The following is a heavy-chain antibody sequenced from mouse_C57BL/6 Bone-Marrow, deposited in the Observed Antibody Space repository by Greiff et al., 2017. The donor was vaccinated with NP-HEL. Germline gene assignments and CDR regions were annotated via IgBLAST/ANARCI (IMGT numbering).Heavy chain of an antibody. J-gene: IGHJ1*03. D-gene: IGHD2-3*01. V-gene: IGHV14-1*01. Sequence: EVQLQQSGAELVRPGASVKLSCTASGFNIKDYYMHWVKQRPEQGLEWIGRIDPEDGDTEYAPKFQGKATMTADTSSNTAYLQLSSLTSEDTSVYYCTTWLLLNWYFDVWGTGTTVTVSS. CDR2: IDPEDGDT. CDR1: GFNIKDYY. CDR3: TTWLLLNWYFDV.